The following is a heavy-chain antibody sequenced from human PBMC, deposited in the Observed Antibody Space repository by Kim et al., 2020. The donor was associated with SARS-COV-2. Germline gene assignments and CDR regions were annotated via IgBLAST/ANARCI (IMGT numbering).Heavy chain of an antibody. Sequence: ASVKVSCKVSGYTLTELSMHWVRQAPGKGLEWMGGFDPEDGETIYAQKFQGRVTMTEDTSTDTAYMELSSLRSEDTAVYYCATSSTEGGSYPFDYWGQGTLVTVSS. D-gene: IGHD1-26*01. CDR1: GYTLTELS. J-gene: IGHJ4*02. CDR2: FDPEDGET. CDR3: ATSSTEGGSYPFDY. V-gene: IGHV1-24*01.